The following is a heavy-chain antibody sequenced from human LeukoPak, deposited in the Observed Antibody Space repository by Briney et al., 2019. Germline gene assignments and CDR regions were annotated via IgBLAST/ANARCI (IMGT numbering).Heavy chain of an antibody. V-gene: IGHV3-23*01. CDR2: ISGSGGST. Sequence: GGSLRLSCVASGFTFSSYAMSWVRQAPGKGLEWVSAISGSGGSTYYADSVKGRFTISRDNSKNTLYLQMNSLRAEDTAVYYCAETYYDFWSPNAFDIWGQGTMVTVSS. CDR1: GFTFSSYA. D-gene: IGHD3-3*01. J-gene: IGHJ3*02. CDR3: AETYYDFWSPNAFDI.